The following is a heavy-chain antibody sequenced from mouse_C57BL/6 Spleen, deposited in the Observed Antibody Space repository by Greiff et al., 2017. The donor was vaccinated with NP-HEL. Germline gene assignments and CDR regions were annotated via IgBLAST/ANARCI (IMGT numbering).Heavy chain of an antibody. CDR2: IDPSDSET. D-gene: IGHD2-4*01. Sequence: QVQLQQPGAELVRPGSSVKLSCKASGYTFTSYWMHWVKQRPIQGLEWIGNIDPSDSETHYNQKFKDKATLTVDKSSSTAYMQLSSLTSEDSEVYYCARKGYDYDGAWFAYWGQGTLVTVSA. CDR3: ARKGYDYDGAWFAY. J-gene: IGHJ3*01. V-gene: IGHV1-52*01. CDR1: GYTFTSYW.